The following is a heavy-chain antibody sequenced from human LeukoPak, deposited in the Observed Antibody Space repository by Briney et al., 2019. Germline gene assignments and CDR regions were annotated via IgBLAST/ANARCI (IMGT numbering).Heavy chain of an antibody. Sequence: GGSLRLSCAASGFTVSRNYMSWVRQAPGKGLEWVSIIYSGGNTYYADSVKGRFTISRDNSNNTLYLQMNNLRAEDSAVYFCARDRRFGSTWYFRNWGQGTLVAVSS. D-gene: IGHD6-13*01. V-gene: IGHV3-53*01. CDR3: ARDRRFGSTWYFRN. CDR2: IYSGGNT. J-gene: IGHJ1*01. CDR1: GFTVSRNY.